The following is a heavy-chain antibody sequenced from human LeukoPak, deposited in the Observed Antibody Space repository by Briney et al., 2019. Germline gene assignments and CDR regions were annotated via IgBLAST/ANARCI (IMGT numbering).Heavy chain of an antibody. CDR1: GFTFSRDW. V-gene: IGHV3-7*01. Sequence: PGGSLRLSCSASGFTFSRDWMSWVRQAPGKGLEWVANIKEDGSETYYVDSLRGRFTISRDNVKNSLYLQINSLRAEDTAVYYCGRDSFETDIDYWGQGTLVTVSS. D-gene: IGHD1-14*01. J-gene: IGHJ4*02. CDR2: IKEDGSET. CDR3: GRDSFETDIDY.